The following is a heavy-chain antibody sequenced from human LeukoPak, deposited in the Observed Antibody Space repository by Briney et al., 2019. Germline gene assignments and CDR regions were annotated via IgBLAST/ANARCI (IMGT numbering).Heavy chain of an antibody. J-gene: IGHJ3*02. CDR1: GFTFSSYG. V-gene: IGHV3-23*01. CDR3: AKFSSTASDAFDI. CDR2: ISGSGGST. D-gene: IGHD6-6*01. Sequence: GGTLRLSCAASGFTFSSYGMSWVRQAPGKGLEWVSAISGSGGSTYYADSVKGRFTISRDNSKNTLYLQMNSLRAEDTAVYYCAKFSSTASDAFDIWGQGTMVTVSS.